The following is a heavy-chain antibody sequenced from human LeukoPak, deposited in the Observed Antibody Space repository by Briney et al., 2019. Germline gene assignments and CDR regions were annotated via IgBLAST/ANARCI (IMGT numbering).Heavy chain of an antibody. CDR2: IIPIFGTA. J-gene: IGHJ5*02. V-gene: IGHV1-69*01. Sequence: ASVKVSCKASRGTFSSYAISWVRQAPGQGLEWMGGIIPIFGTANYAQKFQGRVTITADESTSTAYMELSSLRSEDTAAYYCARGYSSSWEHNWFDPWGQGTLVTVSS. CDR1: RGTFSSYA. CDR3: ARGYSSSWEHNWFDP. D-gene: IGHD6-13*01.